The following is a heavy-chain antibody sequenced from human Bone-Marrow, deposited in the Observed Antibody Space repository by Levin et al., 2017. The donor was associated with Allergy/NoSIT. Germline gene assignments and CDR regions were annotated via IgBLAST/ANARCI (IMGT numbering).Heavy chain of an antibody. CDR3: ARDPWGSGWYGHYYYGMDV. CDR1: GDSVSSNSAA. CDR2: TYYRSKWYN. Sequence: SQTLSLTCAISGDSVSSNSAAWNWIRQSPSRGLEWLGRTYYRSKWYNDYAVSVKSRITINPDTSKNQFPLQLNSVTPEDTAVYYCARDPWGSGWYGHYYYGMDVWGQGTTVTVSS. D-gene: IGHD6-19*01. V-gene: IGHV6-1*01. J-gene: IGHJ6*02.